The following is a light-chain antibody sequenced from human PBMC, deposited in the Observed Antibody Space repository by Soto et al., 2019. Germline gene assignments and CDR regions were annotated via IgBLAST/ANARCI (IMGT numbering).Light chain of an antibody. Sequence: QAGLTQPPSASGSPGQSVTISCTGTKNDIGVYDFVSWYQHHPGKAPRLIIYEVVQRPSGVPDRFSGPKSGNTASLTVSGLQAADEADYFCKSYAGSNTYVFGSGTQVTV. CDR1: KNDIGVYDF. J-gene: IGLJ1*01. CDR2: EVV. V-gene: IGLV2-8*01. CDR3: KSYAGSNTYV.